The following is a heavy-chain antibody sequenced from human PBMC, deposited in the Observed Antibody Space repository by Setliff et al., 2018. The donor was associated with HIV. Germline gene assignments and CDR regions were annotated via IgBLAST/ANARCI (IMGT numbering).Heavy chain of an antibody. CDR1: GGSISSHY. V-gene: IGHV4-59*11. Sequence: SETLSLTCTVSGGSISSHYWSWIRQPPGKGLEWIGYMFYNGRSNYNPSLKSRATISVDASKNRFSLKLRSVTAADTAVYYCARGNPLRWNAFAFDIWGQGTTVTVSS. J-gene: IGHJ3*02. CDR3: ARGNPLRWNAFAFDI. D-gene: IGHD3-16*01. CDR2: MFYNGRS.